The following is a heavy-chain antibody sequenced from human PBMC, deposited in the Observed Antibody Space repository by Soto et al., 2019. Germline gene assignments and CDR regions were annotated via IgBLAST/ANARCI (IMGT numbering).Heavy chain of an antibody. V-gene: IGHV6-1*01. CDR1: GDSVSSNSAA. CDR2: TYYRSKWYN. J-gene: IGHJ4*02. CDR3: ARREAASFGEVDY. Sequence: QVQLQQSGPGLVKPSQTLSLTCAISGDSVSSNSAAWNWIRQSPSRGLEWLGRTYYRSKWYNDYAVSVKSRITINPDTSKNQFSLKLSSVTAADTAVYYCARREAASFGEVDYWGQGTLVTVSS. D-gene: IGHD3-10*01.